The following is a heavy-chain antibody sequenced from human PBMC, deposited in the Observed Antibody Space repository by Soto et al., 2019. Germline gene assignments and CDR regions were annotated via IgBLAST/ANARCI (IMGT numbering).Heavy chain of an antibody. CDR1: GGSISSGGYY. CDR2: IYYSSST. Sequence: QVQLQESGPGLVKPSQTLSLTCTVSGGSISSGGYYWSWIRQHPGKGLEWIGYIYYSSSTYYNPALTSRVTTSVATSKIQFSLKLSSVTAPGPAVYCCGREPAVCGRVTTVTVSS. J-gene: IGHJ6*02. CDR3: GREPAV. V-gene: IGHV4-31*03.